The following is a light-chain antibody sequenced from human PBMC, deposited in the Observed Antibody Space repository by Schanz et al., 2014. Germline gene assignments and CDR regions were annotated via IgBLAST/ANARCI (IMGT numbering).Light chain of an antibody. J-gene: IGLJ3*02. Sequence: QSALTQPPSASGSPGQSVTISCTGTSSDVGGYNYVSWYQQHPGKAPKLMIYEVSQRPSGVPDRFSGSRSGNTASLTVSGLQAEDEADYYCSSYAGRYTWVFGGGTKLTVL. V-gene: IGLV2-8*01. CDR2: EVS. CDR1: SSDVGGYNY. CDR3: SSYAGRYTWV.